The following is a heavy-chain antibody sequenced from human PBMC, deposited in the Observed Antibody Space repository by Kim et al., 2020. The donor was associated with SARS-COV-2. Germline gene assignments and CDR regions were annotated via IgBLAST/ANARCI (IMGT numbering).Heavy chain of an antibody. V-gene: IGHV1-69*01. J-gene: IGHJ3*02. Sequence: FQGRVTITADESTSTAYMELSSLRSEDTAVYYCARAGLYDSSGYHDAFDIWGQGTMVTVSS. D-gene: IGHD3-22*01. CDR3: ARAGLYDSSGYHDAFDI.